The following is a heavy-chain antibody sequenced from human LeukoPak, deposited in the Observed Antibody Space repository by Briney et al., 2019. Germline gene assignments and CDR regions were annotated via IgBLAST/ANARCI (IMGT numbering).Heavy chain of an antibody. CDR2: INPNSGGT. D-gene: IGHD6-25*01. CDR1: GYTFTGYY. V-gene: IGHV1-2*02. J-gene: IGHJ5*02. Sequence: ASVKVSCKASGYTFTGYYMRWVRQAPGQGLEWMGWINPNSGGTNYAQKFQGRVTMTRDTSISTAYMELSRLRSDDTAVYYCAREFITASGNWFDPWGQGTLVTVSS. CDR3: AREFITASGNWFDP.